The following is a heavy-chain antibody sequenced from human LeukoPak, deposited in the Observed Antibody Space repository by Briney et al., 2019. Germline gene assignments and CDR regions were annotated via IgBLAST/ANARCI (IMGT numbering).Heavy chain of an antibody. Sequence: SETLSLTCTVSGGSISSYYWSWIRQPPGKGLEWIGYIYYSGSTNYNPSLESRVTISVDTSKNQFSLKLSSVTAADTAVYYCARGGGNYYDSSGDNWFDPWGQGTLVTVSS. CDR3: ARGGGNYYDSSGDNWFDP. CDR2: IYYSGST. CDR1: GGSISSYY. J-gene: IGHJ5*02. V-gene: IGHV4-59*01. D-gene: IGHD3-22*01.